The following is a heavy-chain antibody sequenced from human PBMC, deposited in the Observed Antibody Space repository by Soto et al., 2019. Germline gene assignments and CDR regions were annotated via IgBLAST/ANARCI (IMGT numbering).Heavy chain of an antibody. CDR3: ARGHSSGWFYFDY. CDR1: GFTFSSDA. D-gene: IGHD6-19*01. V-gene: IGHV3-30*04. Sequence: QVQLVESGGGVVQPGRSLRLSCAASGFTFSSDAIHWVRHALGKGLEWVAVISSDGSNKVYADSVKGRFTISRDNSKNTLYLQMYSLRPEDTAVYYCARGHSSGWFYFDYWGQGTLVTVSS. CDR2: ISSDGSNK. J-gene: IGHJ4*02.